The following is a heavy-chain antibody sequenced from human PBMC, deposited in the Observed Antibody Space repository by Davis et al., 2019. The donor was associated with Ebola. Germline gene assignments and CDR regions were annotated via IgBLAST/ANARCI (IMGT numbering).Heavy chain of an antibody. J-gene: IGHJ6*02. CDR1: GFTFSSYG. Sequence: GESLKISCAASGFTFSSYGMHWVRQAPGKGLEWVAVIWYDGSNKYYADSVKGRFTISRDNSKNTLYLQTNSLRAEDTAVYYCARDLSGYSYGYPPYYYYGMDVWGQGTTVTVSS. CDR3: ARDLSGYSYGYPPYYYYGMDV. V-gene: IGHV3-33*01. CDR2: IWYDGSNK. D-gene: IGHD5-18*01.